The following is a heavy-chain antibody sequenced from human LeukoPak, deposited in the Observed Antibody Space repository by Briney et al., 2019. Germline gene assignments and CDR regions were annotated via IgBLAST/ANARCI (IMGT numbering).Heavy chain of an antibody. CDR2: IYYSGST. J-gene: IGHJ4*02. V-gene: IGHV4-39*01. CDR1: GGSINNIVYY. D-gene: IGHD3-10*01. CDR3: ARHSRSVDYGSGSYTWDY. Sequence: SETLSLTCSVSGGSINNIVYYWGWIRQPPGKGLEWIGTIYYSGSTYYNLSLKSRVTTSVDTSRNQFSLKLSSVTAADTAVYYCARHSRSVDYGSGSYTWDYWGQGTLVTVSS.